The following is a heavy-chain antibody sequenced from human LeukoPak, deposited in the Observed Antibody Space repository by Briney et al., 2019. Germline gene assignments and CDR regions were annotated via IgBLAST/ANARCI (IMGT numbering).Heavy chain of an antibody. V-gene: IGHV3-30*18. D-gene: IGHD3-10*01. CDR2: ISYDGSNK. J-gene: IGHJ5*02. CDR1: GFTFSSYG. Sequence: PGRSLRLSCAASGFTFSSYGMHWVRQAPGKGLEWVAVISYDGSNKYYADSVKGRFTISRDNSKNTLYLQMNSLRAEDTAVYYCAKDHEVLWFGELRTPNWFDPWGQGTLVTVSS. CDR3: AKDHEVLWFGELRTPNWFDP.